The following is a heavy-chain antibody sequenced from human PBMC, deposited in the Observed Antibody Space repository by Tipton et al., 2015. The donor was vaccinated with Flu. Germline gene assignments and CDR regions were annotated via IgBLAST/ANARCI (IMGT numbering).Heavy chain of an antibody. Sequence: TLSLTCTVSGGSISSYYWSWIRQPPGKGLEWIGYIYYSGSTNYNPSLKSRVTISVDTSKNQFSLKLSSVTAAGTAVYYCARDRESGSYSPGDAFDIWGQGTMVTVSS. V-gene: IGHV4-59*01. D-gene: IGHD1-26*01. CDR1: GGSISSYY. CDR3: ARDRESGSYSPGDAFDI. J-gene: IGHJ3*02. CDR2: IYYSGST.